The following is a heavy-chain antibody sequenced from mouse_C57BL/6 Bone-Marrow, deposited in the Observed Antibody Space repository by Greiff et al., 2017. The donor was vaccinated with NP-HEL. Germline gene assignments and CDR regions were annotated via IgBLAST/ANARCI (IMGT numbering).Heavy chain of an antibody. J-gene: IGHJ3*01. Sequence: QVQLKESGAELARPGASVKLSCKASGYTFTSYGISWVKQRTGQGLEWIGEIYPRSGNTYYNEKFKGKATLTADKSSSTAYMELRSLTSEDSAVYFCAAYYSNSAWFAYWGQGTLVTVSA. V-gene: IGHV1-81*01. CDR3: AAYYSNSAWFAY. CDR1: GYTFTSYG. D-gene: IGHD2-5*01. CDR2: IYPRSGNT.